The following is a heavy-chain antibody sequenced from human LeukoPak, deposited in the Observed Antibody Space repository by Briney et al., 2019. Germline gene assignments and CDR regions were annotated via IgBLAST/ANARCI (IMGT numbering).Heavy chain of an antibody. V-gene: IGHV3-21*01. Sequence: GGSLRLSCAASGFTFSSYSMNWVRQAPGKGLEWVSSISSSSSYIYYADSVKGRFTISRDNAKNSLYLQMNSLRAEDTAVYYCARSVGYGDAFDIWGQGTMVTVSS. CDR2: ISSSSSYI. D-gene: IGHD5-12*01. CDR1: GFTFSSYS. CDR3: ARSVGYGDAFDI. J-gene: IGHJ3*02.